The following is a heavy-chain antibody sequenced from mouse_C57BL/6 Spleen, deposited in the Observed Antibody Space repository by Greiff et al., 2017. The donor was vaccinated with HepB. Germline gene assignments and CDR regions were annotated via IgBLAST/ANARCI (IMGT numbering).Heavy chain of an antibody. D-gene: IGHD1-1*01. Sequence: QVQLKQPGAELVKPGASVKLSCKASGYTFTSYWMHWVKQRPGRGLEWIGRIDPNSGGTKYNEKFKSKATLTVDKPSSTAYMQLSSLTSEDSAVYYCANYYGSSWDYYAMDYWGQGTSVTVSS. J-gene: IGHJ4*01. V-gene: IGHV1-72*01. CDR1: GYTFTSYW. CDR3: ANYYGSSWDYYAMDY. CDR2: IDPNSGGT.